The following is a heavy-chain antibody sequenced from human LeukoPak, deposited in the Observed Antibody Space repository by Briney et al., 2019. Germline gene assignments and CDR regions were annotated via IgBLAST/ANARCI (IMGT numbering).Heavy chain of an antibody. CDR3: ARDGDGYNLD. CDR1: GYIFTGYY. V-gene: IGHV1-2*02. J-gene: IGHJ4*02. CDR2: INSNNGDT. Sequence: ASVKVSCKASGYIFTGYYLHWVRQAPGQXLEWVGGINSNNGDTHYAQNFQGRVTMTRDTSISTAYMELSRLGSDDTAVYYCARDGDGYNLDWGQGTLVTVSS. D-gene: IGHD5-24*01.